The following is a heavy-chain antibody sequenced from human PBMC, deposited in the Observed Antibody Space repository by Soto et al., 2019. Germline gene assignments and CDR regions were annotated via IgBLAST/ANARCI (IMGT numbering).Heavy chain of an antibody. CDR3: GWEDYYYYGMDV. CDR2: ISFDGNKI. D-gene: IGHD1-26*01. J-gene: IGHJ6*02. Sequence: GGSLRLSCAASGFTFSSYAMSWVRQAQGKGLDWVAMISFDGNKINYAESVKGRFTISRDPSKNTLYLQMTSLTAEDAAVYYCGWEDYYYYGMDVWGQGTTVTVSS. V-gene: IGHV3-30*03. CDR1: GFTFSSYA.